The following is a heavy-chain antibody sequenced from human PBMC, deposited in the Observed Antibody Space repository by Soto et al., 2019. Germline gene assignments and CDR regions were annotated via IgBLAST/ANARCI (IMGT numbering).Heavy chain of an antibody. J-gene: IGHJ4*02. D-gene: IGHD1-20*01. V-gene: IGHV1-18*01. CDR1: GYTFTSYG. CDR2: ISAYNGNT. CDR3: ARGSMYNWNQSPPDS. Sequence: ASGKVSCKASGYTFTSYGISWVRQAPGQGLEWMGWISAYNGNTNYAQKLQGRVTMTTDTSTSTAYMELRSLTPEDTAVYYCARGSMYNWNQSPPDSWGQGTLVTVSS.